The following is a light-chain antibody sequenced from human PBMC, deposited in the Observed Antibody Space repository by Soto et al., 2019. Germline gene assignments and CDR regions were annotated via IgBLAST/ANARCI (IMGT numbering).Light chain of an antibody. J-gene: IGKJ1*01. CDR1: QSVSSH. V-gene: IGKV3-15*01. Sequence: EIVMTQSPATLSVSPGERATLSCRASQSVSSHLAWYQQKPGQAPSLLIYAASARASGIPARFIGSGSGTEFTLTISSLQSEDFAVYYGQQYKDWPPKAFGQGTKVDIK. CDR2: AAS. CDR3: QQYKDWPPKA.